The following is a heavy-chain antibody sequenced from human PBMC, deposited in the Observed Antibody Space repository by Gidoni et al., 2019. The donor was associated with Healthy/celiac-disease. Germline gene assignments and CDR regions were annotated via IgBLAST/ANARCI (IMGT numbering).Heavy chain of an antibody. CDR2: IKQDGSEK. CDR3: AREHVGSSWFDY. V-gene: IGHV3-7*01. Sequence: EVQLVESGGGLVQPGGSLRLSCAAPGFTFSSYWMSWVRQAPGKGLEWVANIKQDGSEKYYVDSVKGRFTISRDNAKNSLYLQMNSLRAEDTAVYYCAREHVGSSWFDYWGQEPWSPSPQ. CDR1: GFTFSSYW. J-gene: IGHJ4*01. D-gene: IGHD6-13*01.